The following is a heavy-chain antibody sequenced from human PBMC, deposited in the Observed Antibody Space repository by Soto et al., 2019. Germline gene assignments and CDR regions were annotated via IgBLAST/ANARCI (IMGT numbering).Heavy chain of an antibody. Sequence: SVKVSCKASGYTFTNYAIHLMRQAAGERLEWMGWINAGNGNTKYSQKFQGRVTITKNTSASTAYMELSSLRSEDTAVYYCARGPLRNWFAPWGQGTLVTVSS. CDR2: INAGNGNT. J-gene: IGHJ5*02. D-gene: IGHD5-12*01. V-gene: IGHV1-3*01. CDR1: GYTFTNYA. CDR3: ARGPLRNWFAP.